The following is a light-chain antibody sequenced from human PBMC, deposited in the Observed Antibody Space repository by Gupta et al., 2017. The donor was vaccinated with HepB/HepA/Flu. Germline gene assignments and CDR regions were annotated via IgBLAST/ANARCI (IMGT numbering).Light chain of an antibody. CDR2: DVS. J-gene: IGLJ3*02. CDR1: SSDVGGYNY. CDR3: SSYTSSSTRV. V-gene: IGLV2-14*01. Sequence: QSALTQPASVSGSPGQSITISCTGTSSDVGGYNYVSWYQQHPGNAPKLMIYDVSNRPPGVSNRFSGSKSGNTASLTISGLQAEDEADYYCSSYTSSSTRVFGGGTKLTVL.